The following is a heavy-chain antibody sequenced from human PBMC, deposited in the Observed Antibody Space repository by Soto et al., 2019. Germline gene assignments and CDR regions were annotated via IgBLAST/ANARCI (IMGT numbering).Heavy chain of an antibody. CDR3: TRRGQEGPGLAH. CDR2: INSDASST. J-gene: IGHJ5*02. V-gene: IGHV3-74*01. Sequence: EVQLVESGGNLIQPAGSLRLSCAASGFTFSSYWMHWVRQAPGKGLVWVSRINSDASSTSDVDSVKGRFTTSRDNTKTTPYLQMNSLSVEEAAVYYCTRRGQEGPGLAHWGQGTLVTVSS. CDR1: GFTFSSYW.